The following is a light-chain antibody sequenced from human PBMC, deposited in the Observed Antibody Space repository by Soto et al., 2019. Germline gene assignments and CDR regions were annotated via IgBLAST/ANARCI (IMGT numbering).Light chain of an antibody. V-gene: IGKV2-30*01. J-gene: IGKJ1*01. CDR3: MQGTHWPPT. Sequence: DVVMTQSPLSLPVALGQPASISCRSSQSLAYSDGNTNLNWFLQRPGQSPRRLIYWVSYRDSGVPDIFSGSGSGTDFTLKISRVEAEDVGVYYCMQGTHWPPTFGQGTKVEIK. CDR2: WVS. CDR1: QSLAYSDGNTN.